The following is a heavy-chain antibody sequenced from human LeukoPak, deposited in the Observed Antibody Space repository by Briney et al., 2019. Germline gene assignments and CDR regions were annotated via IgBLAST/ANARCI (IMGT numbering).Heavy chain of an antibody. J-gene: IGHJ5*02. D-gene: IGHD3-10*01. Sequence: PSETLSLTCAVYGGSFSGYYWSWIRQPPGKGLEWIGEINHSGSTNYNPSLKSRVTISVDTSKNQFSLKLSSVTAADTAVYYCARGQTPFYYGSGSPLGPWFDPWGQGTLVTVSS. V-gene: IGHV4-34*01. CDR1: GGSFSGYY. CDR3: ARGQTPFYYGSGSPLGPWFDP. CDR2: INHSGST.